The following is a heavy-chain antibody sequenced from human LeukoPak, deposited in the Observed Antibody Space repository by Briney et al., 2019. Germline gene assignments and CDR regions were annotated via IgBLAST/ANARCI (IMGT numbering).Heavy chain of an antibody. CDR2: IRYDGSNK. D-gene: IGHD4-17*01. J-gene: IGHJ4*02. CDR3: AKDSYGDNEGYYFDY. Sequence: GGSLRLSCAASGFTFSSYGMHWVRQAPGKGLEWVAFIRYDGSNKYYADSVKGRFTISRDNSKNTLYLQMNSLRAEDTAVYYCAKDSYGDNEGYYFDYWGQGTLVTVSS. V-gene: IGHV3-30*02. CDR1: GFTFSSYG.